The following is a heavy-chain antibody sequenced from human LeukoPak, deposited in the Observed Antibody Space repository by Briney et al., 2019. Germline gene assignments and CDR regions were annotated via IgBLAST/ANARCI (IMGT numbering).Heavy chain of an antibody. CDR2: ISSNGGST. D-gene: IGHD6-19*01. V-gene: IGHV3-64*01. CDR3: ARGRLAVAGTWWLDY. Sequence: QPGRSLRLSCAASGFTFSSYAMHWVRQAPGKGLEYVSAISSNGGSTYYANSVKGRFTISRDNSKNTLYLQMGSLRAEDMAVYYCARGRLAVAGTWWLDYWGQGTLVTVSS. CDR1: GFTFSSYA. J-gene: IGHJ4*02.